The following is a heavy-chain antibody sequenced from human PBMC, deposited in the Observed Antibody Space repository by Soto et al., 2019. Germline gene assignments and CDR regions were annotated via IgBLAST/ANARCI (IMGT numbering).Heavy chain of an antibody. CDR2: ISVGGDGT. CDR3: ARHYGSGTYY. J-gene: IGHJ4*02. CDR1: GFSFSSYA. D-gene: IGHD3-10*01. V-gene: IGHV3-23*01. Sequence: VGSLRLSCAASGFSFSSYAMTWVRQAPGKGLEWVSGISVGGDGTYYAGSVKGRFTVSRDNAKNTLYLQMNSLRAEDTAVYYCARHYGSGTYYWGQGTLVTVSS.